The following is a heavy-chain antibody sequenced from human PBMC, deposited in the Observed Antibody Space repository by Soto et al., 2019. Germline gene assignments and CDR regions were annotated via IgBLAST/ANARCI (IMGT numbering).Heavy chain of an antibody. J-gene: IGHJ4*02. D-gene: IGHD5-18*01. CDR1: GFTFSSYG. CDR3: AKDVDTAMVTLGEYFDY. CDR2: ISYDGSNK. Sequence: QVQLVESGGGVVQPGRSLRLSCAASGFTFSSYGMHWVRQAPGKGLEWVAVISYDGSNKYYADSVKGRFTISRDNSKNTRYLQRNSLRAEDTAVYYCAKDVDTAMVTLGEYFDYWGQGTLVTVSS. V-gene: IGHV3-30*18.